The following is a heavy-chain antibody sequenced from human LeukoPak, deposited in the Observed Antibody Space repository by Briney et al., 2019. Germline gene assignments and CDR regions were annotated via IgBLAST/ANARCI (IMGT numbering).Heavy chain of an antibody. V-gene: IGHV4-59*08. CDR2: IYYSGST. Sequence: PSETLSLTCTVSGGSISSYYWSWIRQPPGKGLEWIGYIYYSGSTNYNPSLKSRVTISVDTSKNQFSLKLSSATAADTAVYYCARHSTRYYYGMDVWGQGTTVTVSS. CDR1: GGSISSYY. D-gene: IGHD2/OR15-2a*01. CDR3: ARHSTRYYYGMDV. J-gene: IGHJ6*02.